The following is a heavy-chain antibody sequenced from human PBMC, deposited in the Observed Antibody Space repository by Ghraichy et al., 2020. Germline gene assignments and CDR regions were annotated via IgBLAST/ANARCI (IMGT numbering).Heavy chain of an antibody. CDR1: GFDVSSHY. J-gene: IGHJ4*02. CDR2: MFIDGTK. CDR3: ARPNWNYITDH. D-gene: IGHD1-7*01. Sequence: GGSLRLSCAASGFDVSSHYMSWVRQAPGRGLEWVSIMFIDGTKNYTDSVKGRFSISIDRSLNIVYLQMNRLRADDTAVYYCARPNWNYITDHWGQGTPVAVSS. V-gene: IGHV3-53*01.